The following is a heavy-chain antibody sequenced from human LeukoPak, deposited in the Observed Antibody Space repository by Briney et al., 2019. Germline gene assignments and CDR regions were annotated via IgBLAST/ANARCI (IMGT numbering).Heavy chain of an antibody. CDR2: ISGNGGST. CDR1: GFTFSSYA. D-gene: IGHD3-10*01. V-gene: IGHV3-23*01. J-gene: IGHJ4*02. CDR3: AKKAHGSGSFFPLDYFDY. Sequence: GGSLRLSCAASGFTFSSYAMSWVRQAPGKGLEWVSAISGNGGSTYYAESVKGRLTIPRDTSKSTLYLQMNSLRAEDTAVYYCAKKAHGSGSFFPLDYFDYWGQGTLVTVSS.